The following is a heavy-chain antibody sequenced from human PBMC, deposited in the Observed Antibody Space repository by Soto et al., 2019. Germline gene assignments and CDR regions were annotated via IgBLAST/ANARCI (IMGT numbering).Heavy chain of an antibody. CDR2: IWSDGSYE. CDR3: ARGTGSGSFLIDY. J-gene: IGHJ4*02. V-gene: IGHV3-33*01. D-gene: IGHD3-10*01. CDR1: GFIFSNYA. Sequence: QVQLVGSGGGVVQPGRSLRLSCAASGFIFSNYAMHWDRQAPGQGLEWVALIWSDGSYENYAESVKGRFTISRDNSKNTLFLQVNGLRVDDTAVYFCARGTGSGSFLIDYWGQGTLVTVSS.